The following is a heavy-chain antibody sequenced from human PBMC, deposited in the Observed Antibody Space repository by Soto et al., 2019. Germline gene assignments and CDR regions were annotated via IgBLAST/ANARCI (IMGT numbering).Heavy chain of an antibody. CDR1: GFTFSSYA. CDR3: ARDRRDIVVVVAASRGGYYYYYGMDV. D-gene: IGHD2-15*01. CDR2: ISYDGSNK. J-gene: IGHJ6*02. Sequence: QVQLVESGGGVVQPGRSLRLSCAASGFTFSSYAMHWVRQAPGKGLEWVAVISYDGSNKYYADSVKGRFTISRDNSKNTLYLQMNSLRAEDTAVYYCARDRRDIVVVVAASRGGYYYYYGMDVWGQGTTVTVSS. V-gene: IGHV3-30-3*01.